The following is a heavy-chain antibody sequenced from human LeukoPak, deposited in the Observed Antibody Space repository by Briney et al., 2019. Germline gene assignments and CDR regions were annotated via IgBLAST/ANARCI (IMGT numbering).Heavy chain of an antibody. CDR3: ARYISVGWSGYYWWFDP. CDR1: GYTFTVYY. J-gene: IGHJ5*02. V-gene: IGHV1-2*02. CDR2: INPNSGGT. D-gene: IGHD3-3*01. Sequence: ASVKVSFKASGYTFTVYYMHWVRQAPGQGLEWMGWINPNSGGTNYAQKFQGRVTMTRDTSISTAYMELSRLRSDDTAVYYCARYISVGWSGYYWWFDPWGQGTLVSVSS.